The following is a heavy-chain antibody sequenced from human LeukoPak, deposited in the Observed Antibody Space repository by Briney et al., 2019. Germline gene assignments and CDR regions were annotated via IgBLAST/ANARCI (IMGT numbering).Heavy chain of an antibody. D-gene: IGHD3-9*01. V-gene: IGHV3-33*06. CDR3: AKGNSGSLRYFDWLFRY. CDR1: GFTFSSYG. CDR2: IWYDGSNK. Sequence: GGSLRLSCAASGFTFSSYGMHWVRQAPGKGLEWVAVIWYDGSNKYYADSVKGRFTIPRDNSKNTLYLQMNSLRAEDTAVYYCAKGNSGSLRYFDWLFRYWGQGTLVTVSS. J-gene: IGHJ4*02.